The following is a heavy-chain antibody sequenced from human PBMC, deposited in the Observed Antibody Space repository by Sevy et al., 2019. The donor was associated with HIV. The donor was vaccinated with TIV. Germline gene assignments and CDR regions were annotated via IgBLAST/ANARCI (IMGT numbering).Heavy chain of an antibody. CDR2: IYYNGHI. CDR1: GGSITSLY. CDR3: AGENAWGRGYS. Sequence: SETLSLTCTVSGGSITSLYWNWIRQPPGKGLEWIANIYYNGHINYNPSLKSRVTLSLDTSKNQFSLCLSSLTAADTAMYYCAGENAWGRGYSWGQGTLVTVSS. D-gene: IGHD1-26*01. V-gene: IGHV4-59*08. J-gene: IGHJ4*02.